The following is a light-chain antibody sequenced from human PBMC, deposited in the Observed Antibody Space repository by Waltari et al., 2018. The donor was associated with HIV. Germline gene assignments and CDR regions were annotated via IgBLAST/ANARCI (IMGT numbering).Light chain of an antibody. J-gene: IGLJ1*01. V-gene: IGLV2-11*01. CDR2: DVS. CDR1: SSDVGGYKY. CDR3: CSYAGIYNYF. Sequence: QSALTQPRSVSGSPGQSVTISCTGTSSDVGGYKYVSWYQKHPGKAAKLMIYDVSKRPSGVPYRFSGSKSGNTASLTISGLQAEDEADYCCCSYAGIYNYFFGTGTKVTVL.